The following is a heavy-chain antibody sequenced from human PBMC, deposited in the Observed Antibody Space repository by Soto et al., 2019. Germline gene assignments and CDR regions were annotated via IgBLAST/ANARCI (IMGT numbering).Heavy chain of an antibody. J-gene: IGHJ6*02. V-gene: IGHV1-8*01. CDR3: ARGQEPWSSTSCYPGLYGMDV. Sequence: QVQLVQSGAEVKKPGASVKVSCKASGYTFTSYDINWVRQATGQGLEWMGWMNPNSGNTGYAQKFQGRVTMTRNTSISTAYMELSSLRSEDTAGYYCARGQEPWSSTSCYPGLYGMDVWGQGTTVTVSS. CDR1: GYTFTSYD. D-gene: IGHD2-2*01. CDR2: MNPNSGNT.